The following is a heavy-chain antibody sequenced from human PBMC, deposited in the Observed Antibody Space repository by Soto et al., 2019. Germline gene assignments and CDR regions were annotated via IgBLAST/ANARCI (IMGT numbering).Heavy chain of an antibody. CDR2: FYYSGST. V-gene: IGHV4-30-4*01. CDR1: GGSISSGDYY. D-gene: IGHD6-6*01. CDR3: ARERPDGARLDP. Sequence: QVQLQESGPGLVKPSQTLSLTCTVSGGSISSGDYYWSWIRQPPGTGLEWIWYFYYSGSTYYSPSLKSRVTIAVDPSTNQFSLKLSSVTAADTSVYYCARERPDGARLDPWGKCTLVTVSS. J-gene: IGHJ5*02.